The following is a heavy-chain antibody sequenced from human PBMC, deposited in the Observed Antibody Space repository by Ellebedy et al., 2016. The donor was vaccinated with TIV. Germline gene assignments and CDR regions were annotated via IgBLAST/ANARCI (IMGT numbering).Heavy chain of an antibody. V-gene: IGHV3-30*06. CDR2: ISYDGSET. CDR3: ARVFDSYSFDY. D-gene: IGHD5/OR15-5a*01. Sequence: GESLKISCAASGFTFGSYGMHWVRQAPGKGLEWVSFISYDGSETNYADSVRGRLTISRDKSRNSLYLQMSSLRIEDTAVYYCARVFDSYSFDYWGQGTLVTVSS. CDR1: GFTFGSYG. J-gene: IGHJ4*02.